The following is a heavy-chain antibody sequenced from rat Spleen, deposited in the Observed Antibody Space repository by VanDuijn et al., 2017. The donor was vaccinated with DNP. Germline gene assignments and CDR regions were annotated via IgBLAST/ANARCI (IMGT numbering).Heavy chain of an antibody. J-gene: IGHJ3*01. CDR2: ISSTGDNT. Sequence: EVQLVESGGGPVQPGRSLKLSCVASGFIFSNYWMTWIRQAPGKGLEWVASISSTGDNTYYSDSVKDRFSISRDNGKSTLYLQMDSLRSEDTATYYCATSESAGFVYWGQGTLVTVSS. CDR1: GFIFSNYW. CDR3: ATSESAGFVY. V-gene: IGHV5-31*01. D-gene: IGHD3-7*01.